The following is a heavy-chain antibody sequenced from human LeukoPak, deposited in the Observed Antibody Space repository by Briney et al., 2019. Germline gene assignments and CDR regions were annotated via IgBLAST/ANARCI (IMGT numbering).Heavy chain of an antibody. J-gene: IGHJ4*02. D-gene: IGHD3-22*01. CDR1: GYSITTPNY. CDR3: ASSEVNHSGYYSQIDY. Sequence: SETLSLTCTVSGYSITTPNYWGWIRQPPGKGLEWIGYIYYSGSTYYNPSLKSRVTISVDTSKNQFSLKLSSVTAADTAVYYCASSEVNHSGYYSQIDYWGQGTLVTVSS. V-gene: IGHV4-38-2*02. CDR2: IYYSGST.